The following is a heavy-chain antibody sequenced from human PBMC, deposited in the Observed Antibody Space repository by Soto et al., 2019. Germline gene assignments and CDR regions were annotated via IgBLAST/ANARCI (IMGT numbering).Heavy chain of an antibody. CDR2: IYWDDEK. D-gene: IGHD3-10*01. J-gene: IGHJ4*02. CDR1: GFSLSTSGVG. CDR3: AHRAYFDSGKQFDY. V-gene: IGHV2-5*02. Sequence: QITLKESGPPLVKPTQTLTLTCTFSGFSLSTSGVGVGWIRQPPGKALEWLAIIYWDDEKRYSPSLKTRLTVTKDTSNNQVVLTMTNVDPVDTATYYCAHRAYFDSGKQFDYWGQGTLVSVSS.